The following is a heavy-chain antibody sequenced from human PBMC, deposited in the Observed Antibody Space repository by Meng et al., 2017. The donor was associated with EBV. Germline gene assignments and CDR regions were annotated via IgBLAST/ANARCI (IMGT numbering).Heavy chain of an antibody. J-gene: IGHJ4*02. D-gene: IGHD3-22*01. CDR3: ARRSLDYYDSSGFDY. Sequence: QVPLLVAGAGLVKPSGTLSLTCAVSGGSISSSNWWSWVRQPPGKGLEWIGEIYHSGSTNYNPSLKSRVTISVDKSKNQFSLKLSSVTAADTAVYYCARRSLDYYDSSGFDYWGQGTLVTVSS. CDR1: GGSISSSNW. V-gene: IGHV4-4*02. CDR2: IYHSGST.